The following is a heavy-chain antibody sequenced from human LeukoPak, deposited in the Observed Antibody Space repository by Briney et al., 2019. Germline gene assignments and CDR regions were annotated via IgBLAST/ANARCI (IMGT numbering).Heavy chain of an antibody. Sequence: ASVKVSCKASGYTFTSYDINWVRQATGQGHEWMGWMNPNSGNTGYAQKFQGRVTMTRNTSISTAYMELSSLRSEDTAVYYCARGQIGYRTLWFDPWGQGTLVTVSS. D-gene: IGHD5-18*01. CDR2: MNPNSGNT. CDR1: GYTFTSYD. J-gene: IGHJ5*02. V-gene: IGHV1-8*01. CDR3: ARGQIGYRTLWFDP.